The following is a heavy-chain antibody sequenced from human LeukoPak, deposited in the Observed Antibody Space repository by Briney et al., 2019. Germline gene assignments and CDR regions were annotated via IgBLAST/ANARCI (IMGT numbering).Heavy chain of an antibody. CDR3: AKTLYRSGDYYYYGMDV. J-gene: IGHJ6*02. CDR1: GFTFDDYA. CDR2: ISWNSGSI. V-gene: IGHV3-9*01. Sequence: PGGSLRLSCAASGFTFDDYAMHWVRQAPGKGLEWVSGISWNSGSIGYADSVKGRFTISRDNAKNSLYLQMNSLRAEDTALYYCAKTLYRSGDYYYYGMDVWGQGTTVTVSS. D-gene: IGHD6-19*01.